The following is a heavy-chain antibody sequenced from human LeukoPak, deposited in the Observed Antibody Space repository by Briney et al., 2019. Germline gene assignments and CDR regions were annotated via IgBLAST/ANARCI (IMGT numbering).Heavy chain of an antibody. CDR2: IYPRDSDT. CDR1: GYRLTDYW. D-gene: IGHD1-26*01. Sequence: GESLKISCKGSGYRLTDYWIGWVRQMPGKGLDWMGIIYPRDSDTRYSPSFQGQVTISADKSIGTVYLQWSSLKASDAAMYYCAIRYSGSYNDYWGQGTLVTVSS. V-gene: IGHV5-51*01. CDR3: AIRYSGSYNDY. J-gene: IGHJ4*02.